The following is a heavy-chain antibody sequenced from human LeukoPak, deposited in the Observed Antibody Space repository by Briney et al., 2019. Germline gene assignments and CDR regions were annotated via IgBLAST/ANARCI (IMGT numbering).Heavy chain of an antibody. V-gene: IGHV4-4*07. D-gene: IGHD3-9*01. Sequence: SETLSLTCTVSGGSISGYYWSWIRQPAGKGLEWIGRIYTSGSTDYNPSLKSRVTMSVDTSKNQFSLKLTSVTAADTAVYYCASAITIPAWAFDLWGQGTVVTVSS. J-gene: IGHJ3*01. CDR1: GGSISGYY. CDR3: ASAITIPAWAFDL. CDR2: IYTSGST.